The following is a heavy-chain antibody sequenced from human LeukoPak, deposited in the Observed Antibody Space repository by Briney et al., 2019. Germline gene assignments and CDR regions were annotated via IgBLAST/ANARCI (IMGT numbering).Heavy chain of an antibody. CDR3: ARGIADPYSFDS. D-gene: IGHD6-13*01. V-gene: IGHV4-59*12. J-gene: IGHJ4*02. CDR2: IFYDGST. CDR1: GGSISSYY. Sequence: SETLSLTCTVSGGSISSYYWSWIRQPPGKGLEWIGYIFYDGSTNYNPSLKSRVTISVDKSKNQFSLNLSSVTAADTAVYYCARGIADPYSFDSWGQGTLVTVSS.